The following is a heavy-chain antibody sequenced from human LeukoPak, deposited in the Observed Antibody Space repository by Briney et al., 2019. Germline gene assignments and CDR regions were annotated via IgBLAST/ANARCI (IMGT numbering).Heavy chain of an antibody. J-gene: IGHJ3*02. CDR2: FNPSDGAT. CDR3: ARISSAYYRDAFDI. D-gene: IGHD3-22*01. CDR1: GYIFISHY. V-gene: IGHV1-46*01. Sequence: ASVKVSCKASGYIFISHYIHWVRQAPGQGLEWMGIFNPSDGATTYSQKFQARVTMTRDTSTSTVYMEVSGLRSEDTAVCYCARISSAYYRDAFDIWGQGTLVTVSS.